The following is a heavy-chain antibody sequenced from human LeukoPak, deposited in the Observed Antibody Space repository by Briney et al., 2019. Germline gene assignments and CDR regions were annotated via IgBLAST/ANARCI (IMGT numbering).Heavy chain of an antibody. Sequence: SETLSLTCTVSGGSISSYYWSWIRQPPGKGLEWIGYIYYCESTNYNPSLKSRVTISADTSKNQFSLKLSSVTAADTAVYYCARGGRTTGTTVGYYYYYMDVWGKGTTVTVSS. CDR3: ARGGRTTGTTVGYYYYYMDV. CDR2: IYYCEST. V-gene: IGHV4-59*01. J-gene: IGHJ6*03. CDR1: GGSISSYY. D-gene: IGHD1-1*01.